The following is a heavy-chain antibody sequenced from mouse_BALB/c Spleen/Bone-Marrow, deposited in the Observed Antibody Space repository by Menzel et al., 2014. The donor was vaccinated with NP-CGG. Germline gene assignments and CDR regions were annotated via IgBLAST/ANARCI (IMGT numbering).Heavy chain of an antibody. J-gene: IGHJ2*01. Sequence: EVKLVESGGGLVQPGGSLRLSCATSGFTFTDYYMNWVRQPPGKALEWLGFIRNKANGYTTEYSASVKGRFTISRDNSQSILYLRMNTLRAEDSATYYCARDKGSAFFDYWGQGTTLTVSS. CDR2: IRNKANGYTT. V-gene: IGHV7-3*02. D-gene: IGHD1-3*01. CDR3: ARDKGSAFFDY. CDR1: GFTFTDYY.